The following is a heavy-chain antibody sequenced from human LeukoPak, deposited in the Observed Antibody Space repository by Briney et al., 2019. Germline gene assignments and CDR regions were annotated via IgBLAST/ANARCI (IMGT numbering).Heavy chain of an antibody. CDR2: IKQDGSAK. CDR3: ARDGDFWSAQGAFDI. V-gene: IGHV3-7*01. J-gene: IGHJ3*02. D-gene: IGHD3-3*01. Sequence: GGSLRLSCAASGFTFSSYWMSWVRQAPGKGLEWVANIKQDGSAKFYVESVKGRFTISRDNAKRSLYLQMNSLRAEDTAVYYCARDGDFWSAQGAFDIWGQGTMVTVSS. CDR1: GFTFSSYW.